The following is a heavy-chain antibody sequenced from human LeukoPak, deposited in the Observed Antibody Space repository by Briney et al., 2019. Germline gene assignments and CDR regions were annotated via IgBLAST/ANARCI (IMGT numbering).Heavy chain of an antibody. V-gene: IGHV4-38-2*02. Sequence: SETLSLTCTVSGYSISSGYYWGWIRQPPGKGLEWIGSIYHSGSTYYNPSLKSRVTISVDTSKNQFSLKLSSVTAADTAVYYCARQEGAFDIWGQGTMVTVSS. CDR2: IYHSGST. J-gene: IGHJ3*02. CDR1: GYSISSGYY. CDR3: ARQEGAFDI.